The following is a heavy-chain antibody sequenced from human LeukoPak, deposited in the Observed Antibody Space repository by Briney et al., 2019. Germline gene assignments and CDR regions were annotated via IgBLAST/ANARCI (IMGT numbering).Heavy chain of an antibody. CDR2: VNHSGST. CDR3: AREYSGSYYFDY. V-gene: IGHV4-34*01. D-gene: IGHD1-26*01. J-gene: IGHJ4*02. CDR1: GGSFSGYY. Sequence: SETLSLTCAVYGGSFSGYYWSWIRQPPGKGLEWIGEVNHSGSTNYNPSLKSRVTISVDTSKNQFSLKLSSVTAADTAVYYCAREYSGSYYFDYWGQGTLVTVSS.